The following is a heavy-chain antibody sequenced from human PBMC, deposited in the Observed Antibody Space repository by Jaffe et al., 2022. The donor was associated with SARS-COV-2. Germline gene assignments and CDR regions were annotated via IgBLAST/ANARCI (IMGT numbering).Heavy chain of an antibody. V-gene: IGHV3-53*01. CDR1: GLTVSTNY. CDR2: IHRGGST. Sequence: EMQLVESGGGLIQPGGSLRLSCAASGLTVSTNYMNWVRQAPGKGLEWVSIIHRGGSTYYADSVKGRFTISRDNSKNTLYLQMNSLTAEDTALYYCARGFYGMNVWGQGTTVTVSS. CDR3: ARGFYGMNV. J-gene: IGHJ6*02.